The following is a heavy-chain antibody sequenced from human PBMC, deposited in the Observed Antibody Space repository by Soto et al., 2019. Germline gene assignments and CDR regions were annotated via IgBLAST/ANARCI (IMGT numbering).Heavy chain of an antibody. Sequence: GGSLKISCKGSGYSFTSYWIGWVRQMPGKGLEWMGIIYPGDSDTRYSPSFQGQVTISADKSISTAYLQWSSLKASDTAMYYCARPSSSYDYGDYTEVDYWGQGTLVTVSS. V-gene: IGHV5-51*01. D-gene: IGHD4-17*01. CDR2: IYPGDSDT. CDR3: ARPSSSYDYGDYTEVDY. J-gene: IGHJ4*02. CDR1: GYSFTSYW.